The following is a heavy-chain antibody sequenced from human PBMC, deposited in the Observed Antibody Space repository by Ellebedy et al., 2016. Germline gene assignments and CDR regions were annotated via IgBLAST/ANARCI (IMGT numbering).Heavy chain of an antibody. CDR2: ISYDGSNK. CDR3: ARGRYCSGGSCYPSIHSYYYYGMDV. CDR1: GFTFSSYA. J-gene: IGHJ6*02. V-gene: IGHV3-30-3*01. D-gene: IGHD2-15*01. Sequence: GGSLRLXCAASGFTFSSYAMHWVRQAPGKGLEWVAVISYDGSNKYYADSVKGRFTISRDNSKNTLYLQMNSLRAEDTAVYYCARGRYCSGGSCYPSIHSYYYYGMDVWGQGTTVTVSS.